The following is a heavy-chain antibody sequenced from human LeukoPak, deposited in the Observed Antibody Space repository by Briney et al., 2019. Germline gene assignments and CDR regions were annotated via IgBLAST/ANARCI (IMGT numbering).Heavy chain of an antibody. D-gene: IGHD1-26*01. CDR1: GFTFSSYG. Sequence: TGGSLRLSCAASGFTFSSYGMHWVRQAPGKGLEWVAVITYDGYYKYYADSVKGRFTISRHNSENTLYLQMNSLSADDTAVYYCVRLMGSGWFDPWGQGTLVTVFS. CDR2: ITYDGYYK. V-gene: IGHV3-30*03. CDR3: VRLMGSGWFDP. J-gene: IGHJ5*02.